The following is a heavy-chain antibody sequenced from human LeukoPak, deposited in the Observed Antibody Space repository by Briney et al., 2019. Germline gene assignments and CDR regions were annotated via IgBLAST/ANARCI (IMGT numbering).Heavy chain of an antibody. J-gene: IGHJ4*02. Sequence: GGSLRLSCAASGFTFSTYAMSWVRQAPGKGLEWVSVISRNGGYTYYADSVKGRFTISRDTSKNTLYLQMNSLRAEDTAVYYCQVICSSTSCYSLIGYWGQGTLVTVSS. CDR3: QVICSSTSCYSLIGY. V-gene: IGHV3-23*01. CDR2: ISRNGGYT. D-gene: IGHD2-2*01. CDR1: GFTFSTYA.